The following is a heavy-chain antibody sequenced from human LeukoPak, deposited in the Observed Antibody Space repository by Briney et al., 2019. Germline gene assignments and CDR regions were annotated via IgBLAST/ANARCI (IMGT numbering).Heavy chain of an antibody. D-gene: IGHD5-12*01. Sequence: PGGPLRLSCAASGFTFSSYWMSWVRQAPGKGLEWVANIKQDGSEKYYVDSVKGRFTISRDNAKNSLYLQMNSLRAEDTAVYYCAVDPLESPFDYWGQGTLVTVSS. J-gene: IGHJ4*02. CDR3: AVDPLESPFDY. CDR1: GFTFSSYW. CDR2: IKQDGSEK. V-gene: IGHV3-7*01.